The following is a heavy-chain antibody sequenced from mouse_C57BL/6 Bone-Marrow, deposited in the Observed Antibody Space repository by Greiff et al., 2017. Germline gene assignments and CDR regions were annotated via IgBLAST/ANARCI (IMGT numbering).Heavy chain of an antibody. D-gene: IGHD1-1*01. CDR2: IRSKSNNYAT. CDR3: VRLLRNYAMDY. J-gene: IGHJ4*01. CDR1: GFSFNTYA. V-gene: IGHV10-1*01. Sequence: EVKVVESGGGLVQPKGSLKLSCAASGFSFNTYAMNWVRPAPGKGLEWVARIRSKSNNYATYYADSVKDRFTISRDDSESMLYLQMNNLKTEDTAMYYCVRLLRNYAMDYWGQGTSVTVSS.